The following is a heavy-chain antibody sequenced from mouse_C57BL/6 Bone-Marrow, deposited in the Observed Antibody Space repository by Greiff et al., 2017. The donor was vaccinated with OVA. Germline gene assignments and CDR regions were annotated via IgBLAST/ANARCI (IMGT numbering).Heavy chain of an antibody. V-gene: IGHV1-19*01. Sequence: EVQLQQSGPVLVKPGASVTMSCKASGYTFTDYYMNWVKQSHGKSLEWIGVINPYNGGTSYNQKFKGKATLTVDKSSSTAYMELNSLTSEDSAVYYCARRAYGYYFDYWGQGTTLTVSS. D-gene: IGHD1-1*01. CDR2: INPYNGGT. CDR3: ARRAYGYYFDY. CDR1: GYTFTDYY. J-gene: IGHJ2*01.